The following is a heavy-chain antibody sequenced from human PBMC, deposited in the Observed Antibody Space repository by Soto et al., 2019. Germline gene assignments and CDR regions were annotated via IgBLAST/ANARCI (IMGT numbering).Heavy chain of an antibody. Sequence: QVQLVESGGGVVQPGRSLRLSCAASGFTFSSYGMHWVRQAPGKGLEWVAVIWYDGGENYYADSVEGRFTISRDNSKNTLYQKMNRRSAEDTAVYYGRRYVSSRYNNGMDPWGQGTLVTVSS. V-gene: IGHV3-33*01. CDR1: GFTFSSYG. D-gene: IGHD6-13*01. J-gene: IGHJ5*02. CDR2: IWYDGGEN. CDR3: RRYVSSRYNNGMDP.